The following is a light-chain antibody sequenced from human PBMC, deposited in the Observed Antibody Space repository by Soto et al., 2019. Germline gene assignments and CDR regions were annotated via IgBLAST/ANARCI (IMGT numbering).Light chain of an antibody. Sequence: QSALTQTASVSGSPGQSITISCTGTSSDVGGYNHVSWYQQHPGKAPKLMIYEVSNRPSGVSNRFSGSKSGNTASLTISGLQAEDEADYYCSSYTSSNTHVVFGGGTKVTVL. CDR3: SSYTSSNTHVV. CDR2: EVS. V-gene: IGLV2-14*01. J-gene: IGLJ2*01. CDR1: SSDVGGYNH.